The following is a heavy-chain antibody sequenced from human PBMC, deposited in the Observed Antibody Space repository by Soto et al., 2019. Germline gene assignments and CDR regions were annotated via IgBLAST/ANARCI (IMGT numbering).Heavy chain of an antibody. CDR3: ARDHNWSFDY. Sequence: EVQLVESGGGLVQPGGSLRLSCAASGFTFDEYSMNWVRQAPGKVLEWVSYIGRTRKYIDYADSVKGRFTISRDGAQNSVFLQMDSLKDEDTAVYYCARDHNWSFDYWGQGIPVTVCS. J-gene: IGHJ4*02. CDR2: IGRTRKYI. V-gene: IGHV3-48*02. CDR1: GFTFDEYS. D-gene: IGHD1-20*01.